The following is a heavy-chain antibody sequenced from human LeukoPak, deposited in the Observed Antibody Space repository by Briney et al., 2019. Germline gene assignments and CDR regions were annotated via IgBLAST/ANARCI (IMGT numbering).Heavy chain of an antibody. Sequence: PSETLSLTCTASGGSISSYYWSWIRQPPGKGLEWIGYIYYSGSTNYNPSLKSRVTISVDTSKNQFSLKLSSVTAADTAVYYCARDMPPLPGYSPLDYWGQGTLVTVSS. CDR3: ARDMPPLPGYSPLDY. J-gene: IGHJ4*02. CDR2: IYYSGST. V-gene: IGHV4-59*01. D-gene: IGHD3-9*01. CDR1: GGSISSYY.